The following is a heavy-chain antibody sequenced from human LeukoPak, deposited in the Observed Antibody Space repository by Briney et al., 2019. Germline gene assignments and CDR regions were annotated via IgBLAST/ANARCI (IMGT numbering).Heavy chain of an antibody. CDR3: ARVGAAAGTLGVFDY. J-gene: IGHJ4*02. Sequence: SVKVSCKASGGTFSSYAISWVRQAPGQGLEWMGGIIPIFGTANYAQKFQGRVTMTTDTSTSTAYMELRSLRSDDTAVYYCARVGAAAGTLGVFDYWGQGTLVTVSS. D-gene: IGHD6-13*01. V-gene: IGHV1-69*05. CDR1: GGTFSSYA. CDR2: IIPIFGTA.